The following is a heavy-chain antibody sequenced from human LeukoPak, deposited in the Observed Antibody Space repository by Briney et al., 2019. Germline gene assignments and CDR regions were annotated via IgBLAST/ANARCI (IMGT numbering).Heavy chain of an antibody. D-gene: IGHD1-14*01. Sequence: SETQSLTCAVSGGSISSGGYSWSWIRQPPGKGLEWIGYIYHSGSTYYNPSLKSRVTISVDRSKNQFSLKLSSVTAADTAVYYCATETTSPYYGMDVGAKGPRSPSPQ. CDR1: GGSISSGGYS. V-gene: IGHV4-30-2*01. J-gene: IGHJ6*04. CDR2: IYHSGST. CDR3: ATETTSPYYGMDV.